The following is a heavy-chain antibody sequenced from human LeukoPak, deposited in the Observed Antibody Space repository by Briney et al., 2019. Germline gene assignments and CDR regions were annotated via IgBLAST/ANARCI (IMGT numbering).Heavy chain of an antibody. D-gene: IGHD1-7*01. CDR1: GYTFTGYY. V-gene: IGHV1-2*02. CDR2: INPNSGGT. J-gene: IGHJ4*02. Sequence: ASVKVSCKASGYTFTGYYMHWVRQAPGQGLEWMGWINPNSGGTNYAQKFQGRVTMTRDTSISTAYMELSRLRSDDTAVYYCARAAPYNWNYVGYFDYWGRGTLVTVSS. CDR3: ARAAPYNWNYVGYFDY.